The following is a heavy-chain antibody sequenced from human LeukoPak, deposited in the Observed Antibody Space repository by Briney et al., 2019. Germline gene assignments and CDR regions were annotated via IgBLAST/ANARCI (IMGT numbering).Heavy chain of an antibody. J-gene: IGHJ3*02. Sequence: PGGSLRLSCAASGFTFDDYAMHWVRQAPGKGLEWVSGISWNSGSIGYADSVKGRFTISRDNAKNSLYLQMNSLRAEDTALYYCARSDYADWRMGAFDIWGQGTMVTVSS. V-gene: IGHV3-9*01. CDR1: GFTFDDYA. D-gene: IGHD4-17*01. CDR2: ISWNSGSI. CDR3: ARSDYADWRMGAFDI.